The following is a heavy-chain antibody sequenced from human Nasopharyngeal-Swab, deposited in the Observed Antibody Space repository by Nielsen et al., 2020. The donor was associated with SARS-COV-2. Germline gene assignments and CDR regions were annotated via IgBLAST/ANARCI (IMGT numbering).Heavy chain of an antibody. J-gene: IGHJ4*02. CDR2: IWYDGSNK. D-gene: IGHD2-8*02. CDR1: GFTFSSYG. V-gene: IGHV3-33*01. Sequence: GGSLRLSCAASGFTFSSYGMHWVRQAPGKGLEWVAVIWYDGSNKYYADSVKGRFTISRDNSKNTLYLQMNSLRAEDTAVYYCARARTGSPFDYWGQGTLVTVSS. CDR3: ARARTGSPFDY.